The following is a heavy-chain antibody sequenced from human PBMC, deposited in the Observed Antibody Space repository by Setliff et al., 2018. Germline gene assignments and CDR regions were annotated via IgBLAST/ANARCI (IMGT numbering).Heavy chain of an antibody. D-gene: IGHD2-21*01. V-gene: IGHV4-59*10. CDR2: ISTSGNT. CDR1: GGSIINSYY. J-gene: IGHJ5*02. CDR3: ARYNSAAGSFDP. Sequence: NPSETLSLTCTVSGGSIINSYYWSWIRQPAGKGLEWIGRISTSGNTNYNPSLKSRVTVSLDTSKNQFSLMLTSVTAADTAMYYCARYNSAAGSFDPWGQGTLVTVSS.